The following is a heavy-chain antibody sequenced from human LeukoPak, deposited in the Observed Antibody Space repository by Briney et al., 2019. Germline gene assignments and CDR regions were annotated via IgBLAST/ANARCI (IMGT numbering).Heavy chain of an antibody. Sequence: GGSLRLSCAASGFTFSNYAMTWVRQAPGKGLEWVSTISRTSDTTYYADSVKGRFTISRDNSKNTLYLQMNSLRAEDTAIYYCAKVAYYYASGSYYPDDYWGRGTLVTVSS. CDR1: GFTFSNYA. D-gene: IGHD3-10*01. CDR2: ISRTSDTT. CDR3: AKVAYYYASGSYYPDDY. J-gene: IGHJ4*02. V-gene: IGHV3-23*01.